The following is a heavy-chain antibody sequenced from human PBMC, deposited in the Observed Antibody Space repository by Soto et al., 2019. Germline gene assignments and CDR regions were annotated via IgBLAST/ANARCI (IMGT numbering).Heavy chain of an antibody. CDR2: INPSGGST. CDR3: VRWFKPTGATSAGSRDPFDI. CDR1: GYTFTSYY. Sequence: ASVKVSCKASGYTFTSYYMHWVRQAPGQGLEWMGIINPSGGSTSYAQKFQGRVTMTRDTSTSTVYMELSSLRSEDTAVYYCVRWFKPTGATSAGSRDPFDIWGHGTKVTVSS. D-gene: IGHD1-26*01. J-gene: IGHJ3*02. V-gene: IGHV1-46*01.